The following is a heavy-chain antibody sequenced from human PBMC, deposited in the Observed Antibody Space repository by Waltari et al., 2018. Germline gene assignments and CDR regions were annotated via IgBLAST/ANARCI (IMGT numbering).Heavy chain of an antibody. CDR3: AREGAAEGVGDY. CDR1: GGSISSSSYY. D-gene: IGHD6-13*01. Sequence: QLQLQESGPGLVKPSETLSLTCTVPGGSISSSSYYWGGLRQPPGKGLEWIGSIYYSGSTYYNPSLKSRVTISVDTSKNQFSLKLSSVTAADTAVYYCAREGAAEGVGDYWGQGTLVTVSS. CDR2: IYYSGST. J-gene: IGHJ4*02. V-gene: IGHV4-39*07.